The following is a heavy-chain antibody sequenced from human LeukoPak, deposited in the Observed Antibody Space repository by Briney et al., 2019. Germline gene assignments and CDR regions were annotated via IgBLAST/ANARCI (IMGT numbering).Heavy chain of an antibody. V-gene: IGHV3-74*01. CDR2: INSDGSST. Sequence: GGSLRLSCAASGFTFSSYWMHWVRQAPGKGLVWVSRINSDGSSTSYADSEKGRFTISRDNAKNTLYLQMNSLRAEDTAVYYCARDGSSGWYGGRYFDYWGQGTLVTVSS. CDR3: ARDGSSGWYGGRYFDY. J-gene: IGHJ4*02. CDR1: GFTFSSYW. D-gene: IGHD6-19*01.